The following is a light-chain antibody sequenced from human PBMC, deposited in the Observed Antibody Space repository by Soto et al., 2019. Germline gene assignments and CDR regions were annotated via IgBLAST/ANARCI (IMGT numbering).Light chain of an antibody. J-gene: IGKJ2*01. V-gene: IGKV1-9*01. CDR2: AAS. CDR3: QQSHSIPNT. Sequence: DIQLTQSPSFLSASVGDRVTITCRASQGISSYLAWYQQKPGKAPKLLIYAASTLQSGVPSRFSGSGSGTEFTLTISSLQPEDFATYYCQQSHSIPNTFGQGTKLEI. CDR1: QGISSY.